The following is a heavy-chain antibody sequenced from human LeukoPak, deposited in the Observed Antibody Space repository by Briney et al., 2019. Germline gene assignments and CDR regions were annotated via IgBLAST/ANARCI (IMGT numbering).Heavy chain of an antibody. Sequence: PGGSLRLSCAASGFTFSSYEMNWIRQPPGKGLEWIGEINHSGSTNYNPSLKSRVTISVDTSKNQFSLKLSSVTAADTAVYYCARGVGIAAAGNRWFDPWGQGTLVTVSS. D-gene: IGHD6-13*01. CDR3: ARGVGIAAAGNRWFDP. CDR2: INHSGST. J-gene: IGHJ5*02. CDR1: GFTFSSYE. V-gene: IGHV4-34*01.